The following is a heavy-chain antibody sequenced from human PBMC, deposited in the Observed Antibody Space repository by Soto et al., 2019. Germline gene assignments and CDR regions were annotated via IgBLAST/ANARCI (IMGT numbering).Heavy chain of an antibody. V-gene: IGHV3-23*01. CDR1: GFTFSSYA. CDR2: ISGPGGST. Sequence: EVQLLESGGGLVQPGGSLRLSCAASGFTFSSYAMNWVRQAPGKGLEWVSAISGPGGSTYYADSVKGRFTISRDNSKNTLYLQMNSLRAEDTAVYYCAKDRSTAVTKSNWFDPWGQGTLVTVSS. J-gene: IGHJ5*02. CDR3: AKDRSTAVTKSNWFDP. D-gene: IGHD4-4*01.